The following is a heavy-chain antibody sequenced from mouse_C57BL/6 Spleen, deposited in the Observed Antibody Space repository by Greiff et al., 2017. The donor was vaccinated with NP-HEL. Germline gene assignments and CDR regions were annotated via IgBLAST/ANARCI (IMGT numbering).Heavy chain of an antibody. Sequence: QVQLQQSGAELVKPGASVKISCKASGYAFSSYWMNWVKQRPGKGLEWIGQIYPGDGDTNYNGKFKGKATLTADKSSSTAYMQLSSLTSEDSAVYFCARGANWDGGYFDYWGQGTTLTVSS. D-gene: IGHD4-1*01. V-gene: IGHV1-80*01. CDR3: ARGANWDGGYFDY. CDR2: IYPGDGDT. CDR1: GYAFSSYW. J-gene: IGHJ2*01.